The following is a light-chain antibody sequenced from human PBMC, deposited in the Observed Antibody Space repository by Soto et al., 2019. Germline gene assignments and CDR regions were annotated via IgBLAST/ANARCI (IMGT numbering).Light chain of an antibody. Sequence: AIQVTQSPSSLSASVGDRVTITCRTSQGIRNDLGWYQQKPGKAPKLLIYAASSLQSGVPSRFSGSGSGTDFTLTISSLQPEDFATYYCLQDYNYPWTFGQGTKVDIK. CDR3: LQDYNYPWT. CDR1: QGIRND. V-gene: IGKV1-6*01. CDR2: AAS. J-gene: IGKJ1*01.